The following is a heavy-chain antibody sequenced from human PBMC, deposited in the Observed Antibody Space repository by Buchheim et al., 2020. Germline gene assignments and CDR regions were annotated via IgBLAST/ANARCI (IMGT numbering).Heavy chain of an antibody. V-gene: IGHV3-23*01. CDR1: GFTFNSYA. D-gene: IGHD6-6*01. CDR3: AKAGYSSSSNYFDY. Sequence: EVQLLESGGGLVQPGGSLRLSCAASGFTFNSYAMNWVRQAPGKGLEWVSTISTSGDNTYYADSVKGRLTISRDNSQSTLYLQMNSLRAEDTAVYYCAKAGYSSSSNYFDYWGQGAL. CDR2: ISTSGDNT. J-gene: IGHJ4*02.